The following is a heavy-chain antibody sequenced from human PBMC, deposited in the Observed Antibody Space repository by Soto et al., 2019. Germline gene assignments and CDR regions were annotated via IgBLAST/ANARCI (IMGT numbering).Heavy chain of an antibody. CDR3: AHRRNYDILTGYYKSFDY. Sequence: QITLKESGPTLVKPTQTLTLTCTFSGFSLSTSGVGVGWIRQPPGQALEWLALIYWDDDKRYSPSLKSRLTITEDTSKNQVILTMTNMDPVDTATYYCAHRRNYDILTGYYKSFDYWGQGTLVTVSS. CDR2: IYWDDDK. J-gene: IGHJ4*02. V-gene: IGHV2-5*02. D-gene: IGHD3-9*01. CDR1: GFSLSTSGVG.